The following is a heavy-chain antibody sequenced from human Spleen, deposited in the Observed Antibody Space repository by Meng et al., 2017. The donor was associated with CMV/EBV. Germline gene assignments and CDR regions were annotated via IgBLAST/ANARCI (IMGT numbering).Heavy chain of an antibody. D-gene: IGHD2-21*01. J-gene: IGHJ4*02. CDR2: INPKGGDT. CDR1: GYTFTGYY. V-gene: IGHV1-2*02. CDR3: ARERVGGGDSYGY. Sequence: ASVKVSCKASGYTFTGYYIHWVRQAPGQGLEWMCWINPKGGDTNYAQKFQSRVTMTRDTSIGTAYMELSGLRSDDTAVYYCARERVGGGDSYGYWGQGTLVTVSS.